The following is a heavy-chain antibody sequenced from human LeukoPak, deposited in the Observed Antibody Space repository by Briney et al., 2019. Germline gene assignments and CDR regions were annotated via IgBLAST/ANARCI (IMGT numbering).Heavy chain of an antibody. Sequence: SETLSLTCAVYGGSFSGYYWSWIRQPPGKGLEWIGEINHSGSTNYNPSLKSRVTISVDTSKNQFSLKLSSVTAADTAVYYCARVEEVRGVPYYFDYWGQGTLVTVSS. CDR3: ARVEEVRGVPYYFDY. V-gene: IGHV4-34*01. J-gene: IGHJ4*02. D-gene: IGHD3-10*01. CDR1: GGSFSGYY. CDR2: INHSGST.